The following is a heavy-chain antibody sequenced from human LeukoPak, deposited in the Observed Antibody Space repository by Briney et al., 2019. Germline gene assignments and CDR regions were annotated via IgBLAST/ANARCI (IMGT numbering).Heavy chain of an antibody. J-gene: IGHJ5*02. CDR3: ARGRRGSSGWHRADWFDP. CDR2: INHSGST. D-gene: IGHD6-19*01. CDR1: DGSFSGYY. Sequence: SETLSLTCAVYDGSFSGYYWSWIRQPPGKGLEWIGEINHSGSTNYNPSLKSRVTISVDTSKNQFSLKLSSVTAADTAVYYCARGRRGSSGWHRADWFDPWGQGTLVTVSS. V-gene: IGHV4-34*01.